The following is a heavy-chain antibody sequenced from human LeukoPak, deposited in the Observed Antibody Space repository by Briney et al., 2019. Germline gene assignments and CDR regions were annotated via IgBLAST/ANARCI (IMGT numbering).Heavy chain of an antibody. Sequence: SETLSLTCTVSGGSISSSSYYWGWIRQPPGKGLEWIGSIYYSGSTYYNPSLKSRVTISVDTSKNQFSLKLSSVTAADTAVYYCARDVGATIDDYWGQGTLVTVSS. CDR3: ARDVGATIDDY. CDR1: GGSISSSSYY. CDR2: IYYSGST. V-gene: IGHV4-39*07. J-gene: IGHJ4*02. D-gene: IGHD1-26*01.